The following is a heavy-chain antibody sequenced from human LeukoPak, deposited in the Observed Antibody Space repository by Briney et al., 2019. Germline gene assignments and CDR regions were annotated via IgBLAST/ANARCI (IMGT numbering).Heavy chain of an antibody. CDR1: GFTFSSYA. CDR2: ISDSGGGT. V-gene: IGHV3-23*01. J-gene: IGHJ4*02. D-gene: IGHD3-3*01. Sequence: PGGSLRLSCAASGFTFSSYAMTWVRQAPGTGLEWISTISDSGGGTYYLHSVKGRFTISRDNSRNILYMQMDSLRAEDTAVYYCASLDFWSGYYDYWGQGTLVTVSS. CDR3: ASLDFWSGYYDY.